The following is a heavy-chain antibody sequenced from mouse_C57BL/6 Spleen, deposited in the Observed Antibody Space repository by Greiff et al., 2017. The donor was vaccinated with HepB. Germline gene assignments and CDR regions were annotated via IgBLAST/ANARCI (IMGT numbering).Heavy chain of an antibody. CDR2: ISDGGSYT. CDR3: AREDSSGSWFAY. Sequence: EVKLVESGGGLVKPGGSLKLSCAASGFTFSSYAMSWVRQTPEKRLEWVATISDGGSYTYYPDNVKGRFTISRDNAKNNRYLQMSHLKSEDTAMYYCAREDSSGSWFAYWGQGTLVTVSA. J-gene: IGHJ3*01. CDR1: GFTFSSYA. V-gene: IGHV5-4*03. D-gene: IGHD3-2*02.